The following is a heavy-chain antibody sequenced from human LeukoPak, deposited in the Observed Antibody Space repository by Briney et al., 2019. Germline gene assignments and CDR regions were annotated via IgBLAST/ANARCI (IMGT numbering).Heavy chain of an antibody. D-gene: IGHD1-26*01. V-gene: IGHV4-59*01. CDR2: IYYSGST. J-gene: IGHJ4*02. CDR3: ARDEKSGSYAI. Sequence: SETLSLTCTVSGGSISSYYWSWIRQPPGKGLEWIGYIYYSGSTNYNPPLKSRVTISVDTSKNQFSLKLSSVTAADTAVYYCARDEKSGSYAIWGQGTLVTVSS. CDR1: GGSISSYY.